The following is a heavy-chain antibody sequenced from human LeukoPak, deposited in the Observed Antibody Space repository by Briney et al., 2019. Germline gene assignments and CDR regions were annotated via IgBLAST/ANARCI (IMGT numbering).Heavy chain of an antibody. V-gene: IGHV2-5*02. CDR2: IYWDDGK. Sequence: ESGPTLVNPTQTLTLTCTFSGFSLRTNGAAVCWIRQPPGKALEWLALIYWDDGKRYSPSLESRLTITKDTSKNQVVLTMTNTDLVDTATYYCVHAFLPNSYGCHSWGQGTLVTVSS. D-gene: IGHD3-16*01. CDR3: VHAFLPNSYGCHS. CDR1: GFSLRTNGAA. J-gene: IGHJ4*02.